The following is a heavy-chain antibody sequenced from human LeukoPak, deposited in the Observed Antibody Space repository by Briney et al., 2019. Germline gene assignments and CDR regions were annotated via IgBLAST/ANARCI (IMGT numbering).Heavy chain of an antibody. CDR1: GGSISSSSYY. CDR3: ARQDYGSGIPFGMDV. CDR2: IYYSGST. D-gene: IGHD3-10*01. J-gene: IGHJ6*02. V-gene: IGHV4-39*01. Sequence: SETLSLTRTVSGGSISSSSYYWGWLRQPPGKGLEWIGSIYYSGSTYYNPSLKSRVTISVDTSKNQFSLKLSSVTAADTAVYYCARQDYGSGIPFGMDVWGQGTTVTVSS.